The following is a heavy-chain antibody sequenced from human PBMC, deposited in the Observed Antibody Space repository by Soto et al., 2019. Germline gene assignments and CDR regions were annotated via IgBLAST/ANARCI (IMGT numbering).Heavy chain of an antibody. CDR2: ISGSGGST. CDR1: GFTFSSYA. CDR3: AKAGALYCSSTSCADY. J-gene: IGHJ4*02. D-gene: IGHD2-2*01. V-gene: IGHV3-23*01. Sequence: PGGSLRLSCAASGFTFSSYAMSWVRQAPGKGLEWVSAISGSGGSTYYADSVKGRFTISRDNSKNTLYLQMNSLRAEDTAVYYCAKAGALYCSSTSCADYWGQGTLVTVSS.